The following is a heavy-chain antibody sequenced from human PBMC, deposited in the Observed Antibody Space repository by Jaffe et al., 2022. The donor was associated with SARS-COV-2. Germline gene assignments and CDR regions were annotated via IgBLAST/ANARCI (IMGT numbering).Heavy chain of an antibody. J-gene: IGHJ4*02. CDR2: ISHDGGKK. CDR1: GFSFSSYG. D-gene: IGHD3-9*01. CDR3: ARGWTYSILSGYSYPFDH. Sequence: QVQLVESGGGVVQPGRSLRLSCVTSGFSFSSYGMHWVRQAPGKGLEWVAFISHDGGKKYHADSVKGRFTISRDNSKSTLNLQMNSLRPDETAVYFCARGWTYSILSGYSYPFDHWGQGTLVTVSS. V-gene: IGHV3-30*19.